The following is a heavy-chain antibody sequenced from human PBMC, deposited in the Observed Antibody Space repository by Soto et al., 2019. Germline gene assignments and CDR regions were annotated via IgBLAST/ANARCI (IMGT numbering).Heavy chain of an antibody. CDR3: SGCSGGACHQKNGMDV. J-gene: IGHJ6*02. Sequence: EVHLVESGGGLVKPGGSLRLSCAVSGFTFSSCTMNWVRQAPGKGLEWVSSISPSTSHIYYADSVKGRFTISRDNAKNSLSLQMTSLRAEDTAVYYCSGCSGGACHQKNGMDVWGQGTTVTVSS. CDR2: ISPSTSHI. D-gene: IGHD2-15*01. V-gene: IGHV3-21*01. CDR1: GFTFSSCT.